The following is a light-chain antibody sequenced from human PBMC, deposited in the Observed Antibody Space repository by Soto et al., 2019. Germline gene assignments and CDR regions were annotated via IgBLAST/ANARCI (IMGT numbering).Light chain of an antibody. CDR1: SSDVGNYDF. V-gene: IGLV2-8*01. Sequence: QSVLTQPPSASGSLGQSVTISCTGTSSDVGNYDFVSWYQQHPGKAPKLIIYEVTKRPSGVPDRFSGSKSGNTASLTISGLQAEDEADYYCTSYGLINNLHVLFGGGTQLTVL. CDR3: TSYGLINNLHVL. CDR2: EVT. J-gene: IGLJ3*02.